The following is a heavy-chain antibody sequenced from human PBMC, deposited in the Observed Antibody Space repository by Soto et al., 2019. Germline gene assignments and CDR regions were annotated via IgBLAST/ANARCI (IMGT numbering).Heavy chain of an antibody. Sequence: DVQLWESGGGLVQPGGSLRLSCAASGFSFGSYALSWVRQAPGKGLEWVSTISGSDGKTFYADSVKGRFSISRDTSQSTLYLQMNSLRADDTAMYYCARWSHLDYWGQDTRVTVSS. V-gene: IGHV3-23*01. J-gene: IGHJ4*02. D-gene: IGHD3-3*01. CDR2: ISGSDGKT. CDR1: GFSFGSYA. CDR3: ARWSHLDY.